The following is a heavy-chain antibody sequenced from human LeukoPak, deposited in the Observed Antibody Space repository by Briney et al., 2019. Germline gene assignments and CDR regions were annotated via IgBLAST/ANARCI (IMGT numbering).Heavy chain of an antibody. Sequence: SETLSLTCIVSGYSITSGYYWGWIRQPPGKGLEWIGSIYHSGDTYYNPSLKSRVTISVDTSKNQFSLKLDSVTAADTAVYYCATIGSTVTPHAFDIWGQGTMVTVSS. D-gene: IGHD4-17*01. V-gene: IGHV4-38-2*02. CDR2: IYHSGDT. CDR1: GYSITSGYY. J-gene: IGHJ3*02. CDR3: ATIGSTVTPHAFDI.